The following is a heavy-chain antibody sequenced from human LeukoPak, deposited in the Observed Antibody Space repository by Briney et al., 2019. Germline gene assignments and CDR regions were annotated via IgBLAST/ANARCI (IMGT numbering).Heavy chain of an antibody. V-gene: IGHV3-30*18. D-gene: IGHD5-18*01. CDR3: AKESGYSYGSRPDY. CDR2: ISYDGSNK. J-gene: IGHJ4*02. CDR1: GFTFSSYG. Sequence: PGRSLRLSCAASGFTFSSYGMHWVRQAPGKGLEWGAVISYDGSNKYYADPVKGRFTISRDNSKNTLYLQMNSLRAEDTAVYYCAKESGYSYGSRPDYWGQGTLVTVSS.